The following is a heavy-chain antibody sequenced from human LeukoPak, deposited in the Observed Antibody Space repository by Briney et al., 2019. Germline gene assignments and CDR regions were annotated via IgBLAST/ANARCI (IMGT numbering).Heavy chain of an antibody. Sequence: PGGSLSPPCVAPGFTFTNYWMSWLRQAPGKGREWVANIKECGSIEDYVDSVKGRSTDSRDNAKYSLFLEMNSLRVEDTAVYYCVSQQLASPGGQG. CDR3: VSQQLASP. D-gene: IGHD1-1*01. CDR1: GFTFTNYW. J-gene: IGHJ5*02. V-gene: IGHV3-7*01. CDR2: IKECGSIE.